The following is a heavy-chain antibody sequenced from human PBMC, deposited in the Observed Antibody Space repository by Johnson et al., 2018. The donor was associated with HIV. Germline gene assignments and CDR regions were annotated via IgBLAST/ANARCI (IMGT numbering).Heavy chain of an antibody. CDR3: AKGGRFDAFDI. J-gene: IGHJ3*02. V-gene: IGHV3-66*02. CDR1: GFSISSNY. Sequence: VQLVESGGGLVKPGGSLRLSCKASGFSISSNYMSWVRQPPGKGLEWVSVFYSGSNTYYADPVKGRFTISRDNSHNTLYLQMTSLRAEDTAVYYCAKGGRFDAFDIWGQGTMVTVSS. CDR2: FYSGSNT. D-gene: IGHD3-16*01.